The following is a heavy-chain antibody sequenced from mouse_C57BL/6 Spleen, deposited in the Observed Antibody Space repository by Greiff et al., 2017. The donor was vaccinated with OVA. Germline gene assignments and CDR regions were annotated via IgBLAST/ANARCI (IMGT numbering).Heavy chain of an antibody. CDR2: IDPSDSET. CDR1: GYTFTSYW. J-gene: IGHJ2*01. D-gene: IGHD2-5*01. V-gene: IGHV1-52*01. Sequence: QVQLQQPGAELVRPGSSVKLSCKASGYTFTSYWMHWVKQRPIQGLEWIGNIDPSDSETHYNQKFKDKATLTVDKSSSTAYMQLSSLTSEDSAAYYCAREESNWFDYWGQGTTLTVSS. CDR3: AREESNWFDY.